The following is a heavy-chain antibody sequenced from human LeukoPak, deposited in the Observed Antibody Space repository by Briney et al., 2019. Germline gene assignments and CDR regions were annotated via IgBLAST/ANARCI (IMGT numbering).Heavy chain of an antibody. CDR3: AKDRAYCSSTSCYGNYYYGMDV. Sequence: GGSLRLSCAASGFTFSSYGMHWVRQAPGKGLEWVAFIRYDGSNKYYADSVKGRFTISRDNSKNTLYLQMNSLRAEDTAVYYCAKDRAYCSSTSCYGNYYYGMDVWGQGTTVTVSS. V-gene: IGHV3-30*02. CDR1: GFTFSSYG. D-gene: IGHD2-2*01. CDR2: IRYDGSNK. J-gene: IGHJ6*02.